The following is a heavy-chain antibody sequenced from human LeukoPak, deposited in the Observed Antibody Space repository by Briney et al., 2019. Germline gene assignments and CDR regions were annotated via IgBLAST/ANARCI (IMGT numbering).Heavy chain of an antibody. CDR1: GGTFSSYA. Sequence: SVKVSCKASGGTFSSYAISWVRQAPGQGLEWMGRIIPIFGTANYAQKFQGRVTITTDGSTSTAYMELSSLRSENTAVYYCATEDVVVVAATLDYWGQGTLVTVSS. D-gene: IGHD2-15*01. CDR3: ATEDVVVVAATLDY. V-gene: IGHV1-69*05. CDR2: IIPIFGTA. J-gene: IGHJ4*02.